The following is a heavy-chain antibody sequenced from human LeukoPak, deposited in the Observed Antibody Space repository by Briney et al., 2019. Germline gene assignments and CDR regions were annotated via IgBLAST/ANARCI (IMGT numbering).Heavy chain of an antibody. CDR2: INPNSGGT. CDR1: GYTFTSYH. D-gene: IGHD3-16*01. V-gene: IGHV1-2*02. J-gene: IGHJ4*02. CDR3: ARAIAHSAYPGAQYSYAYGRFDS. Sequence: ASVKVSCKASGYTFTSYHMHWVRQAPGQGLEWMGWINPNSGGTNYAQKFQGRVTMTRDTSINTSYMELSRLRSDDTAVYYCARAIAHSAYPGAQYSYAYGRFDSWGQGTLVTVSS.